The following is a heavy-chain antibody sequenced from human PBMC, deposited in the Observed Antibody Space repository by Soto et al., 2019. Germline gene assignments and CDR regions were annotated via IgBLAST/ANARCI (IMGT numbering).Heavy chain of an antibody. Sequence: PSETLSLTCTVSGGSISSYYWGWIRQPPGKGLEWIGYIYYSGSTNYNPSLKSRVTISVDTSKNQFSLKLSSVTAADTAVYYCARMRMVRGVIYGYYFDYWGQGTLVTVSS. V-gene: IGHV4-59*01. D-gene: IGHD3-10*01. CDR3: ARMRMVRGVIYGYYFDY. J-gene: IGHJ4*02. CDR1: GGSISSYY. CDR2: IYYSGST.